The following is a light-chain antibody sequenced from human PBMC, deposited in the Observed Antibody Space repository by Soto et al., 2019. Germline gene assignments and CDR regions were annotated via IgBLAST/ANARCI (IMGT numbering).Light chain of an antibody. Sequence: DIQMTQSPSTLSASIGDSVTLTCRASQIIARWLAWYQQKPGKAPNLVIYDATKLQSGVPSRFSATASGAEFPLTISGLQAEDFATYYCLQYNTFPHSFGQGTRLQI. CDR1: QIIARW. V-gene: IGKV1-5*01. CDR3: LQYNTFPHS. J-gene: IGKJ2*03. CDR2: DAT.